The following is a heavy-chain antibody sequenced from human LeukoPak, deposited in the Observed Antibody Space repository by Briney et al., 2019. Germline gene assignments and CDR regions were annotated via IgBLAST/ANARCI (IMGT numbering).Heavy chain of an antibody. CDR3: ASRYCTNGVCYFGGAFDI. D-gene: IGHD2-8*01. CDR2: IYYSGST. J-gene: IGHJ3*02. Sequence: SETLSLTCTVSGGSISSYYWSWIRQPPGKGLEWIGYIYYSGSTNYNPSLKSRVTISVDTSKNQFSLKLGSVTAADTAVYYCASRYCTNGVCYFGGAFDIWGQGTMVTVSS. CDR1: GGSISSYY. V-gene: IGHV4-59*08.